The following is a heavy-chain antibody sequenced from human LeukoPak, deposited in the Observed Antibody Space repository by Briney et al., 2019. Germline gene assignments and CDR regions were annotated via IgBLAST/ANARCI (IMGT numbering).Heavy chain of an antibody. Sequence: GGSLRLSCLASGFPFRSYWMTWVRRAPGKGLEWVVNIKQDGSKKSYVDSVKGRFTISRDNAKNSLYLQMNSLRAEDTAIYYCTRVGYIDEGIDYWGQGTLVTVSS. D-gene: IGHD5-24*01. CDR3: TRVGYIDEGIDY. CDR2: IKQDGSKK. CDR1: GFPFRSYW. V-gene: IGHV3-7*04. J-gene: IGHJ4*02.